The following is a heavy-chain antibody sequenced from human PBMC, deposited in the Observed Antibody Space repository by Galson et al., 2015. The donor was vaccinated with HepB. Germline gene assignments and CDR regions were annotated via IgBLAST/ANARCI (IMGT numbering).Heavy chain of an antibody. CDR3: ARELLWFEKLYYFDY. D-gene: IGHD3-10*01. Sequence: SLRLSCAASGFTLSSFGMHWVRQAPGKGLEWVALIWYDGSNQYYADSVKGRFTISRDNSKNTLYLQMNSPRADDTAVYYCARELLWFEKLYYFDYWGQGTLVTVSS. CDR2: IWYDGSNQ. CDR1: GFTLSSFG. J-gene: IGHJ4*02. V-gene: IGHV3-33*01.